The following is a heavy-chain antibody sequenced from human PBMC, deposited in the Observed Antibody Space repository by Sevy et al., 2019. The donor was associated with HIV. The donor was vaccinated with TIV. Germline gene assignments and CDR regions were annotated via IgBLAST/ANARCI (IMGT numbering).Heavy chain of an antibody. CDR1: GYTLTELS. CDR3: ATASQYSGSPGHFDY. D-gene: IGHD1-26*01. V-gene: IGHV1-24*01. Sequence: ASVKVSCKVSGYTLTELSMHWVRQAPGKGLEWMGGFDPEDGETIYAQKFQGRVTMTEDTSTDTAYMELSSLRSEDTAVYYCATASQYSGSPGHFDYWGQGTLVTVSS. J-gene: IGHJ4*02. CDR2: FDPEDGET.